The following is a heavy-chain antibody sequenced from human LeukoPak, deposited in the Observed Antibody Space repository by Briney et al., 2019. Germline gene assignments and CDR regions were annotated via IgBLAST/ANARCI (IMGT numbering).Heavy chain of an antibody. D-gene: IGHD3-10*01. CDR3: ARDPGGPIKGGMDV. V-gene: IGHV1-18*04. CDR2: ISAYNGNT. Sequence: GASVKVSCKASGYTFTSYGISWVRQAPGQGLEWMGWISAYNGNTNYAQKLQGRVTMTTDTSTSTAYMELRSLRSDDTAVYYCARDPGGPIKGGMDVWGKGTTVTVSS. CDR1: GYTFTSYG. J-gene: IGHJ6*04.